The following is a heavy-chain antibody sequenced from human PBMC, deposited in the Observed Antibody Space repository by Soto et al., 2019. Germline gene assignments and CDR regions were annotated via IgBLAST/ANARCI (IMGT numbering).Heavy chain of an antibody. V-gene: IGHV3-43D*04. CDR2: ISWDGGST. Sequence: GGSLRLSSAASGFTFDDYAMHWVRQAPGKGLGWVFLISWDGGSTYYADSVKGRFTISRENSKNSLYLQMNSLRAEATALYYFAKPLIAIDARYYYYGMDVGGQGTTVTVS. CDR1: GFTFDDYA. J-gene: IGHJ6*02. CDR3: AKPLIAIDARYYYYGMDV. D-gene: IGHD6-13*01.